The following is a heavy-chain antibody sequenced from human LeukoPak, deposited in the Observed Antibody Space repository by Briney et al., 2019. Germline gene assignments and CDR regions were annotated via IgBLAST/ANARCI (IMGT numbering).Heavy chain of an antibody. J-gene: IGHJ3*02. CDR1: GFSVSGSY. Sequence: GGSLRLSCAASGFSVSGSYMSWVRQTPGKGLEWVSIIYSGGLTYYADSVKGRFTISRDNSKNTLYLQMNSLRAEDTAVYYCARGGSYLSAFDIWGQGTMVTVSS. CDR2: IYSGGLT. CDR3: ARGGSYLSAFDI. V-gene: IGHV3-53*01. D-gene: IGHD1-26*01.